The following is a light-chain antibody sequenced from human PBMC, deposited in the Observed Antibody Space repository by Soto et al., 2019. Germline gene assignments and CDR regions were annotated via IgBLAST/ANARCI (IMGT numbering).Light chain of an antibody. V-gene: IGKV3-15*01. CDR2: GAS. J-gene: IGKJ4*01. CDR3: QQYDNWPLT. Sequence: EVVMTQSPATLSVSPGEGATLYCRASQSIRSNLAWYQKKPGQSHRLLIYGASTRATAVPARFSGSGSGTDFTLTISRLQSEDFAIYYCQQYDNWPLTFGGGTQVEIK. CDR1: QSIRSN.